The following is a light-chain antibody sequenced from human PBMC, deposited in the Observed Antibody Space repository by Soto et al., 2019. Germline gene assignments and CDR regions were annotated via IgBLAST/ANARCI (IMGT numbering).Light chain of an antibody. J-gene: IGKJ2*01. CDR1: QSLSTNY. CDR3: QQYGGSPST. Sequence: EIVLTQSPGTLSLSPGERAALSCRASQSLSTNYLAWYQQRPGQAPRLLMYGASHRATGIPDRFSGSGSETDFTLTISRLEPDDFAVYYCQQYGGSPSTFGEGTKIEIK. V-gene: IGKV3-20*01. CDR2: GAS.